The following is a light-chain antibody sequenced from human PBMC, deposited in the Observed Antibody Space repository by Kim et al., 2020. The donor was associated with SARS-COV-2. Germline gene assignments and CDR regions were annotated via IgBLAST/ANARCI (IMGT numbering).Light chain of an antibody. J-gene: IGKJ1*01. CDR1: ENVRGR. V-gene: IGKV3-15*01. CDR2: AVS. Sequence: LSVSPWEGTTLSCRASENVRGRLAWYQQKPGQAPRLLIYAVSTRAAGVPARFSASGSGTEFTLIINSLQSEDFAIYYCQHYNVWWSFGQGTKLEI. CDR3: QHYNVWWS.